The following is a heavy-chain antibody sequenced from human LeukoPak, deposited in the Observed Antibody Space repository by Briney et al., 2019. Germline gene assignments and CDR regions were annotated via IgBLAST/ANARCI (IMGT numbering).Heavy chain of an antibody. CDR2: INSDGSST. CDR3: AGNSSSWYSYYYYGMDV. J-gene: IGHJ6*02. Sequence: PGGSLRLCCAASGFTFSSYWMHWVRQAPGKGLVWVSRINSDGSSTSYADSVKGRFTISRDNAKNTLYLQMNSLRAEDTAVYYCAGNSSSWYSYYYYGMDVWGQGTTVTVSS. V-gene: IGHV3-74*01. D-gene: IGHD6-13*01. CDR1: GFTFSSYW.